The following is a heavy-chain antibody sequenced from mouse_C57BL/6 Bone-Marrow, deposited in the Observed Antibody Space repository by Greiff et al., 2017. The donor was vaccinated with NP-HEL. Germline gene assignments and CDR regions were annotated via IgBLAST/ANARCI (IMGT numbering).Heavy chain of an antibody. CDR3: TAGDYAMDY. V-gene: IGHV6-3*01. CDR2: IRLKSDNYAT. CDR1: GFTFSNYW. Sequence: EVKVVESGGGLVQPGGSMKLSCVASGFTFSNYWMNWVRQSPEKGLEWVAQIRLKSDNYATHYAESVKGRFTISRDDSKSSVYLQMNNLRAEDTGIYYCTAGDYAMDYWGQGTSVTVSS. J-gene: IGHJ4*01.